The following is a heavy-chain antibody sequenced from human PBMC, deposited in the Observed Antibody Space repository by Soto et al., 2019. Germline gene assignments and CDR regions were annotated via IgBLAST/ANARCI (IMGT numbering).Heavy chain of an antibody. V-gene: IGHV1-3*01. D-gene: IGHD2-2*01. CDR1: GYTFTSYA. J-gene: IGHJ6*02. CDR2: INAGNGNT. CDR3: AYPPPYCSSTSCPYGMDV. Sequence: ASVKVSCKASGYTFTSYAMHWVRQAPGQRLEWMGWINAGNGNTKYSQKFQGRVTITRDTSASTAYMELSSLRSEDTAVYYCAYPPPYCSSTSCPYGMDVWGQGTTVTVS.